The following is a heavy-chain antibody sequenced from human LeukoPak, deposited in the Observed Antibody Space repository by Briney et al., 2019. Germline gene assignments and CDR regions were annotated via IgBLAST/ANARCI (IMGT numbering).Heavy chain of an antibody. CDR1: GYTLTELS. D-gene: IGHD2-15*01. V-gene: IGHV1-24*01. Sequence: GASVKVSCRVSGYTLTELSMHWVRQAPGKGLEWMGGFDPEDGETIYAQKFQGRVTMTEDTSTDTAYMELSSLRSEDTAVYYCATTTLTATFPFDYWGQGTLVTVSS. J-gene: IGHJ4*02. CDR2: FDPEDGET. CDR3: ATTTLTATFPFDY.